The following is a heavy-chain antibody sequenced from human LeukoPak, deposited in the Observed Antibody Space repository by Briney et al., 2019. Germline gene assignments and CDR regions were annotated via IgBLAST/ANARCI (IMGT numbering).Heavy chain of an antibody. D-gene: IGHD5-24*01. J-gene: IGHJ3*02. CDR3: ATMATYAFDI. V-gene: IGHV4-34*01. CDR2: INHSGST. Sequence: SETLSLTCAVYGGSFSGYYWSWIRRPPGKGLEWIGEINHSGSTNYNPSLKSRVTISVDTSKNQFSLKLSSVTAADTAVYYCATMATYAFDIWGQGTMVTVSS. CDR1: GGSFSGYY.